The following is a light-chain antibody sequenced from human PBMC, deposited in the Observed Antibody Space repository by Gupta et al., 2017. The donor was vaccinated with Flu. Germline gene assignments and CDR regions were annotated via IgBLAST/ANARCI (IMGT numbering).Light chain of an antibody. CDR1: QSVTGA. Sequence: EVVLTQSPATLSLSPGERATLSCRASQSVTGALAWYQQKPGQAPRLLVYDDSNRAAGIPVEFSGSGSGTDFTLTISNLEPEDFAVYYCQQRDDWPLTFGGGTKVEIK. V-gene: IGKV3-11*01. J-gene: IGKJ4*01. CDR3: QQRDDWPLT. CDR2: DDS.